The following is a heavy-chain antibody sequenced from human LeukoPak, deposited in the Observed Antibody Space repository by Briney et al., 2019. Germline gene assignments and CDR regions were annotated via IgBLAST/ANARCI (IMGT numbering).Heavy chain of an antibody. CDR2: ISSNGGST. V-gene: IGHV3-64*01. CDR1: GFTFSSYA. D-gene: IGHD6-19*01. Sequence: PGGSLRLSCAASGFTFSSYAMSWVRQAPGKGLEWVSAISSNGGSTYYANSVKGRFTISRDNSKNTLYLQMGSLRAEDMAVYYCAREPYSSGWFYGMDVWGQGTTVTVSS. J-gene: IGHJ6*02. CDR3: AREPYSSGWFYGMDV.